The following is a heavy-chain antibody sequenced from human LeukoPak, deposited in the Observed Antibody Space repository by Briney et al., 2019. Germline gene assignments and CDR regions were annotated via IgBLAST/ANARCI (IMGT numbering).Heavy chain of an antibody. Sequence: PGGSLRLSCAASGFTFSSYEMNWARQAPGKGLEWVSYISSSGSTIYYADSVKGRFTISRDNAKNSLYLQMNSLRAEDTAAYYCARGDSGSYYFDYWGQGTLVTVSS. CDR1: GFTFSSYE. CDR2: ISSSGSTI. D-gene: IGHD1-26*01. V-gene: IGHV3-48*03. CDR3: ARGDSGSYYFDY. J-gene: IGHJ4*02.